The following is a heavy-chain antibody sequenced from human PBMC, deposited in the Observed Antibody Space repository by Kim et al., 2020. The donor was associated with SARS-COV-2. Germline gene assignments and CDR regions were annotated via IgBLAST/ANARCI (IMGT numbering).Heavy chain of an antibody. CDR2: IIPIFGTA. CDR3: ASTYSSSSPFDY. J-gene: IGHJ4*02. D-gene: IGHD6-6*01. V-gene: IGHV1-69*13. Sequence: SVKVSCKASGGTFSSYAISWVRQAPGQGLEWMGGIIPIFGTANYAQKFQGRVTITADESTSSAYMELSSLRSEDTAVYYCASTYSSSSPFDYWGQGTLVTVSS. CDR1: GGTFSSYA.